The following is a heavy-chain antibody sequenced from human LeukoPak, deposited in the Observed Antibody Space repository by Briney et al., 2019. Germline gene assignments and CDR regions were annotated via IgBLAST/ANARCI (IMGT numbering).Heavy chain of an antibody. V-gene: IGHV4-39*07. CDR2: IYYSGST. Sequence: PSETLSLTCTVSGGSISSSSYYWGWIRQPPGKGLEWIGSIYYSGSTYYNPSLKSRVTISVDTSKNQFSLKLSSVTAADTAVYYCARDSLVDYGDYDAVVDAFDIWGQGTMVTVSS. CDR3: ARDSLVDYGDYDAVVDAFDI. D-gene: IGHD4-17*01. CDR1: GGSISSSSYY. J-gene: IGHJ3*02.